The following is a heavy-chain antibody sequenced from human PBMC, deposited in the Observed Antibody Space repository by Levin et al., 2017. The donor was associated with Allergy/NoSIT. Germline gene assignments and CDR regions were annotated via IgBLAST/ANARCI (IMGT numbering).Heavy chain of an antibody. D-gene: IGHD5-18*01. Sequence: GGSLRLSCAASGFTFSSYWMSWVRQAPGKGLEWVANIKQDGSEKYYVDSVKGRFTISRDNAKNSLYLQMNSLRAEDTAVYYCASFNTAMVKADAFDIWGQGTMVTVSS. CDR3: ASFNTAMVKADAFDI. V-gene: IGHV3-7*01. CDR1: GFTFSSYW. J-gene: IGHJ3*02. CDR2: IKQDGSEK.